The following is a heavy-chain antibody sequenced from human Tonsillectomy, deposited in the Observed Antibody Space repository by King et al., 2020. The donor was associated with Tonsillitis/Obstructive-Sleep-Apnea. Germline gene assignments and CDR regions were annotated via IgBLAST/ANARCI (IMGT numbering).Heavy chain of an antibody. CDR2: IYPGDSDT. V-gene: IGHV5-51*03. D-gene: IGHD2-2*01. CDR3: ARYRQLGYCSSTSCPFDY. Sequence: VQLVESGAEVKKPGESLKISCKGSGYSFTSYWIGWVRQMPGKGLEWMGIIYPGDSDTRYSPSFQGQVTISADKSISTAYLQWSSLKASDPAMYYCARYRQLGYCSSTSCPFDYWGQGTLVTVSS. CDR1: GYSFTSYW. J-gene: IGHJ4*02.